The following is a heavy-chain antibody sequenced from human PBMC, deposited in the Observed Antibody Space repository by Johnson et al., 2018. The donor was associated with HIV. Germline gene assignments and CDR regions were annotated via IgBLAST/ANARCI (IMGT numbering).Heavy chain of an antibody. CDR3: ARDGRDLVTRGGFDV. CDR1: GITVNTNY. CDR2: IFSVGNT. V-gene: IGHV3-66*02. D-gene: IGHD5-18*01. Sequence: EKLVESGGGLVQSGESLRLSCAASGITVNTNYMSWVRRAPGKGLEWVSVIFSVGNTYYADSVKGRFTISRDNSRNMLYLQMNSLRPEDTALYYCARDGRDLVTRGGFDVWGPGTVVTVSS. J-gene: IGHJ3*01.